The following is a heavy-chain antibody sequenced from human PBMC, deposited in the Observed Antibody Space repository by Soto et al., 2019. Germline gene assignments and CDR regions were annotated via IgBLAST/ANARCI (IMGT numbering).Heavy chain of an antibody. Sequence: SETLSLTCTVSGGSISSGGYYWSWIRQHPGKGLEWIGYIYYSGSTYYNPSLKSRVTISVDTSKNQFSLKLSSVTAADTAVYYCARKGALATGWFDPWGQGTLVTVSS. V-gene: IGHV4-31*03. J-gene: IGHJ5*02. CDR3: ARKGALATGWFDP. D-gene: IGHD1-26*01. CDR1: GGSISSGGYY. CDR2: IYYSGST.